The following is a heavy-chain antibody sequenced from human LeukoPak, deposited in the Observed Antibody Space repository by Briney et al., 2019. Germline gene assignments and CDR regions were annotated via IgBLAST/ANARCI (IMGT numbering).Heavy chain of an antibody. CDR2: IHPDGDTT. CDR1: GYAIPSYY. J-gene: IGHJ6*03. CDR3: ARVREGGFYYYYMDV. V-gene: IGHV1-46*01. Sequence: ASVKVSCKASGYAIPSYYMHWVRQAPGQGLEWVGTIHPDGDTTTYAQNFQGRVTMTTDTSTSTAYMELRSLRSDDTAVYYCARVREGGFYYYYMDVWGKGTTVTVSS. D-gene: IGHD3-16*01.